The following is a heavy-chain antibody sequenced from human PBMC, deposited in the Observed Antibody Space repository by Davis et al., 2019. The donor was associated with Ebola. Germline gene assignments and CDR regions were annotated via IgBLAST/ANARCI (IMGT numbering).Heavy chain of an antibody. J-gene: IGHJ2*01. CDR1: GFTFKNYG. CDR2: IWYDGSNQ. Sequence: GESLKISCAASGFTFKNYGMHWIRQAPGKGLEWVAVIWYDGSNQYYADSVKGRFTVSRDNSKNTLYLQMNSLRAEDTAVYYCARAGDWYFDLWGRGTLVTVSS. V-gene: IGHV3-33*01. CDR3: ARAGDWYFDL. D-gene: IGHD7-27*01.